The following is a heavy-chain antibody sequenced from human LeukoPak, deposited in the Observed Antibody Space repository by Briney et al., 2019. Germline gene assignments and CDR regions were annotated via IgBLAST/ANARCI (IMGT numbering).Heavy chain of an antibody. CDR3: AREDSGSYYGY. CDR2: INPSGGST. J-gene: IGHJ4*02. V-gene: IGHV1-46*01. CDR1: GYTFTSYY. D-gene: IGHD1-26*01. Sequence: ASVKVSCKASGYTFTSYYMHWARQAPGQGLEWMGIINPSGGSTSYAQKFQGRVTMTRDMSTSTVYMELSSLRSEDTAVYYCAREDSGSYYGYWGQGTLVTVSS.